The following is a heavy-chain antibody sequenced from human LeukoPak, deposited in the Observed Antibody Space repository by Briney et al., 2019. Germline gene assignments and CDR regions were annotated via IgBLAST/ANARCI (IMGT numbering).Heavy chain of an antibody. CDR1: GFTFSSYS. Sequence: GGSLRLSCAASGFTFSSYSMSWVRQAPGKGLEWVSSISSSSSYIYYADSVKGRFTISRDNAKNSLYLQMNSLRAEDTAVYYCARHRYCSGGSCSGDYYFDYWGQGTLVTVSS. CDR3: ARHRYCSGGSCSGDYYFDY. D-gene: IGHD2-15*01. CDR2: ISSSSSYI. V-gene: IGHV3-21*01. J-gene: IGHJ4*02.